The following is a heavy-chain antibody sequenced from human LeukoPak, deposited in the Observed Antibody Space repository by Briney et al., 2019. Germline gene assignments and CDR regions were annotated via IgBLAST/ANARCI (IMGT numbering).Heavy chain of an antibody. J-gene: IGHJ4*02. CDR2: FDPEDGET. D-gene: IGHD2-15*01. CDR3: VSGVETQSEFDY. V-gene: IGHV1-24*01. CDR1: GYTLTDLS. Sequence: ASVKVSCKVSGYTLTDLSMHWVRQAPGKGLEWMGSFDPEDGETVYAQKFQGRFTMNEDTSTDTAYMELSGLRSEDTAVYYCVSGVETQSEFDYWGQGTLVIVSS.